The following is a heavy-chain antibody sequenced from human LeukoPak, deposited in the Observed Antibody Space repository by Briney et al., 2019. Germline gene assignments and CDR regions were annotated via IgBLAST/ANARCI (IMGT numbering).Heavy chain of an antibody. Sequence: PSETLSLTCSVSGGSINGYYWSWIRQPPGRGLEWIGFMYYGGSTNYNPSLKSRVIISVDPSKNQFSLGLSSVAAADTAVYYCARAQGRDGYNEGYYFDYWGQGSLVTVSS. CDR3: ARAQGRDGYNEGYYFDY. V-gene: IGHV4-59*01. D-gene: IGHD5-24*01. CDR2: MYYGGST. CDR1: GGSINGYY. J-gene: IGHJ4*02.